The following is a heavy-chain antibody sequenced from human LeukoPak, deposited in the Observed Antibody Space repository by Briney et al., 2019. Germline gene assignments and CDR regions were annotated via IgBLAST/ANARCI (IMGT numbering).Heavy chain of an antibody. V-gene: IGHV3-20*04. CDR3: ARDHCSSTTCYFED. J-gene: IGHJ4*02. CDR2: ISWNGANT. CDR1: GFTFDDFG. Sequence: GGSLRLSCVASGFTFDDFGLSWVRQVPGRGLEWVARISWNGANTGYADSVKGRFTISRDNAENSLFLQMNSLTADDTALYYCARDHCSSTTCYFEDWDQGTLVTVSS. D-gene: IGHD2-2*01.